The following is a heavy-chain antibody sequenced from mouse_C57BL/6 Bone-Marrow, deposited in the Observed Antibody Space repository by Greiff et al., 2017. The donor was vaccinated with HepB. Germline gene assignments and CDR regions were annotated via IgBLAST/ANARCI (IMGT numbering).Heavy chain of an antibody. V-gene: IGHV1-59*01. CDR1: GYTFTSYW. Sequence: QVQLKQPGAELVRPGTSVKLSCKASGYTFTSYWMHWVKQKPGQGLEWIGVIEPSDSYTNYNQKFKGKATFTVDTSTSTAYMQLSSLTSADTAVYYCARRNGCGGYYVFAYWGQGTLVTVSA. CDR3: ARRNGCGGYYVFAY. D-gene: IGHD2-3*01. J-gene: IGHJ3*01. CDR2: IEPSDSYT.